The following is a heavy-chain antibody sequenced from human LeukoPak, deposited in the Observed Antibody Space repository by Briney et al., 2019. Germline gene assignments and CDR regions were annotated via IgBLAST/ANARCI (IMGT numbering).Heavy chain of an antibody. Sequence: GASVKVSCKASGGTFSSYAISWVRQAPGQGLEWMGGIIPIFGTANYAQKFQGRVTITADESTSTAYMELSSLRSEDTAVYYCARGGAVWVDDFWSGPIDYWGQGTLVTVSS. CDR1: GGTFSSYA. V-gene: IGHV1-69*13. J-gene: IGHJ4*02. CDR3: ARGGAVWVDDFWSGPIDY. CDR2: IIPIFGTA. D-gene: IGHD3-3*01.